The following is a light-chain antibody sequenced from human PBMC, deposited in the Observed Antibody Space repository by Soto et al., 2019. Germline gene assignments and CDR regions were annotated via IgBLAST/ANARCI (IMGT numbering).Light chain of an antibody. CDR3: SSFAGSNNVV. V-gene: IGLV2-8*01. J-gene: IGLJ2*01. Sequence: QSALTQPPSASGSPGQSVTISCTGTSSDVGGYNYVSWYQQHPGKAPKLMIYEVSKRPSGVPDRFSGSKSGNTASLTVSGLQAEDEAIHYCSSFAGSNNVVFGGGTKLTVL. CDR1: SSDVGGYNY. CDR2: EVS.